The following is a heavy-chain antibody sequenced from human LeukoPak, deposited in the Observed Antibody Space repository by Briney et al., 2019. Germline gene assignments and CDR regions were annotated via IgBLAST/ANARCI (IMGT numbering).Heavy chain of an antibody. CDR1: GYNFTSYW. CDR3: ARQSRANWFDP. CDR2: IYPGDSDT. Sequence: GGSLEISRKGSGYNFTSYWIGWGRQVPGKGLGGMGIIYPGDSDTRYSPSFQCQVTISADKSISTAYLQWSSLKASDTAMYYCARQSRANWFDPWGQGTLVTVSS. J-gene: IGHJ5*02. V-gene: IGHV5-51*01. D-gene: IGHD5-24*01.